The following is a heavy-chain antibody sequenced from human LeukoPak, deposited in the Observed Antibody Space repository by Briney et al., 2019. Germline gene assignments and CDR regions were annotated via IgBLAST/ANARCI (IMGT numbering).Heavy chain of an antibody. CDR2: INHSGST. CDR3: ARGKRYTSAWDY. Sequence: PSETLSLTCAVYGGSFSGYYWSWIRQPPGKGLEWIGEINHSGSTNYNPSLKSRVTISLDTSRNQFSLRLNSVTAADTAVYYCARGKRYTSAWDYWGQGTLVTVSS. V-gene: IGHV4-34*01. D-gene: IGHD6-19*01. J-gene: IGHJ4*02. CDR1: GGSFSGYY.